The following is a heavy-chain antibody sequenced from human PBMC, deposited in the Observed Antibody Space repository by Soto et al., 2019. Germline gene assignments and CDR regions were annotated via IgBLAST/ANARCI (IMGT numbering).Heavy chain of an antibody. CDR1: GGSISRGGYY. V-gene: IGHV4-31*03. J-gene: IGHJ5*02. CDR2: IYYSGST. CDR3: ARGAGPPWFDP. Sequence: SETLSLTCTVSGGSISRGGYYWSWIRQHPGKGLEWIGYIYYSGSTYYNPSLKSRVTISVDTSKNQFSLKLTSVTAADTAVYYCARGAGPPWFDPWGQGTLVTVSS.